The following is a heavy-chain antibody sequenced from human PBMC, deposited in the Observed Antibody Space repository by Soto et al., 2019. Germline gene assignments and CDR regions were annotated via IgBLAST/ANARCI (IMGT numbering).Heavy chain of an antibody. CDR3: SSADSSGEIVGAFDI. V-gene: IGHV1-58*01. CDR2: IVVGSGNT. D-gene: IGHD3-22*01. J-gene: IGHJ3*02. CDR1: GFTFTSTA. Sequence: QMQLVQSGPEVKKPGPSVKVSCKASGFTFTSTAVQWVRQARGQRLEWIGWIVVGSGNTNYVQKFQERVTITRDLSTSTAYMELSSLRSEDTAVYYCSSADSSGEIVGAFDILGQGTMVTVSS.